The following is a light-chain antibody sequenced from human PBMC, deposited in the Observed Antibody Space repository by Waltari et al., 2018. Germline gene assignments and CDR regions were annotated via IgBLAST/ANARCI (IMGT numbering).Light chain of an antibody. CDR2: EVS. Sequence: QSALTQPASVSGSPGQSITIPCTGTSSDVGGYNYASWYQQHPGKAPKLMIYEVSNRPSGVSNRFSGSKSGNTASLTISGLQAEDEADYYCSSYTSSSTLVFGGGTKLTVL. J-gene: IGLJ2*01. CDR3: SSYTSSSTLV. CDR1: SSDVGGYNY. V-gene: IGLV2-14*01.